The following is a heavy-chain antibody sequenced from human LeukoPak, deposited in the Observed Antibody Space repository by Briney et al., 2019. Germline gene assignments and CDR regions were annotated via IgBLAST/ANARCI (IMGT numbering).Heavy chain of an antibody. CDR2: IITYNGNT. D-gene: IGHD3-10*01. Sequence: GASVKVSCKASGYTFTSYGINWVRQAPGQGLEWMGWIITYNGNTNYAQKLQGRVTMTTDTSTSTAYMELRSLRSDDTAVYYCARTYYYGSGSYRADYYYMDVWGKGTAVTVSS. J-gene: IGHJ6*03. V-gene: IGHV1-18*01. CDR1: GYTFTSYG. CDR3: ARTYYYGSGSYRADYYYMDV.